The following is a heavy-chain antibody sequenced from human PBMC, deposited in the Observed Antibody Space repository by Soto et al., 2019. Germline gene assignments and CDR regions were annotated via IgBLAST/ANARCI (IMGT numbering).Heavy chain of an antibody. V-gene: IGHV3-23*01. CDR3: AKDREVWFGEYFDY. J-gene: IGHJ4*02. D-gene: IGHD3-10*01. CDR1: GFTFSSYA. Sequence: LSLTCAASGFTFSSYAMSWVRQAPGKGLEWVSAISGSGGSTYYADSVKGRFTISRDNSKNTLYLQMNSLRAEDTAVYYCAKDREVWFGEYFDYWGQGTLVTVSS. CDR2: ISGSGGST.